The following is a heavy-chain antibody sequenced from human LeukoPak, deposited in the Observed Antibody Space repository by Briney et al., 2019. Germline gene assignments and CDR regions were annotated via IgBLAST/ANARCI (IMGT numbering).Heavy chain of an antibody. J-gene: IGHJ5*02. V-gene: IGHV1-18*01. Sequence: ASVKVSCKASGYTFTSYGISWVRQAPGQGLEGMGWISAYNGNTNYAQKLQGRVTMTTDTSTSTAYMELRSLRSDDTAVYYCARVSAWQGEWVSNRNWFDPWGQGTLVTVSS. CDR2: ISAYNGNT. D-gene: IGHD3-3*01. CDR3: ARVSAWQGEWVSNRNWFDP. CDR1: GYTFTSYG.